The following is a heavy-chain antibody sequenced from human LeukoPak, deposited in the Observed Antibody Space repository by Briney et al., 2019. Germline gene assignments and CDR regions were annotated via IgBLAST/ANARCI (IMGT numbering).Heavy chain of an antibody. CDR3: ARENWVFDY. CDR1: GYSISSGYH. D-gene: IGHD7-27*01. Sequence: SETLSLTCVVSGYSISSGYHWGWIRQPPGKGLEWIGSVYRSGTTYYDPSFKGRVTISVDTSKNQISLKVRSVTAADTAMYYCARENWVFDYWGQGILVTVSS. V-gene: IGHV4-38-2*02. J-gene: IGHJ4*02. CDR2: VYRSGTT.